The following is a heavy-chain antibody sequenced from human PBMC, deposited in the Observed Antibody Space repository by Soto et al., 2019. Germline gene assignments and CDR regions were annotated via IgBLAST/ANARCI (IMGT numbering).Heavy chain of an antibody. J-gene: IGHJ3*02. V-gene: IGHV1-69*13. CDR2: IIPIFGTA. CDR1: GGTSSSYA. D-gene: IGHD3-22*01. Sequence: ASVKVSCKASGGTSSSYAISWVRQAPGQGLEWMGGIIPIFGTANYAQKFQGRVTITADESTSTAYMELSSLRSEDTAVYYCARDARREYYYDSSGYYADAFDIWGQGTMVTVSS. CDR3: ARDARREYYYDSSGYYADAFDI.